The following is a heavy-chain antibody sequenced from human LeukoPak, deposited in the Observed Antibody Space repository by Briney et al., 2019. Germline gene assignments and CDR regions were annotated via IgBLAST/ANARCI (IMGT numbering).Heavy chain of an antibody. V-gene: IGHV1-69*04. CDR1: GGTFSSYA. J-gene: IGHJ5*02. CDR2: IIPIFGIA. D-gene: IGHD3-9*01. CDR3: AREDILTGYINWFDP. Sequence: SMKVSCKASGGTFSSYAISWVRQAPGQGLEWMGRIIPIFGIANYAQKFQGRVTITADKSTSTAYMELSSLRSEDTAVYYCAREDILTGYINWFDPWGQGTLVTVSS.